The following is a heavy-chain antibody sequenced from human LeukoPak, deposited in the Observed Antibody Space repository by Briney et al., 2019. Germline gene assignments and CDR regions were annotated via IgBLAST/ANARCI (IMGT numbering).Heavy chain of an antibody. CDR1: GGSFSGYY. Sequence: SETLSLTCAVYGGSFSGYYWSWIRQPPGKGLEWIGEINHGGSTNYNPSLKSRVTISVDTSKNHFSLKLTSVTAADTAVYYCATKKNSGWYIDYWGQGTLVTVSS. CDR2: INHGGST. J-gene: IGHJ4*02. D-gene: IGHD6-19*01. V-gene: IGHV4-34*01. CDR3: ATKKNSGWYIDY.